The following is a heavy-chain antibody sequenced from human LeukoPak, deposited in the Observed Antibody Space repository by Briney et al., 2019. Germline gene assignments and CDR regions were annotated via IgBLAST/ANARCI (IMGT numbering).Heavy chain of an antibody. D-gene: IGHD6-13*01. Sequence: GGSLRLSCAASGFTFDDYAMHWVRQAPGKGLEWVSLISWDGGSTYYADSVKGRFTISRDNSKNSLYLQMNSLRAEDTALYYCVARIAAAGNDYWGQGTLVTVSS. CDR3: VARIAAAGNDY. V-gene: IGHV3-43D*03. CDR1: GFTFDDYA. CDR2: ISWDGGST. J-gene: IGHJ4*02.